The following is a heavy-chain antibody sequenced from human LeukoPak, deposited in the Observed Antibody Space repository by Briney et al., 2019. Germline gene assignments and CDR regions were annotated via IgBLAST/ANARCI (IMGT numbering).Heavy chain of an antibody. Sequence: GASVKVSCKASGGTFRSYAIRWVRQAPGQGLEWMGGIIPTFVTANYAQKFQGRVTITADESTSTAYMELSSLRSEDTAVYYCAREPRLIAVAGEHYYYYGMDVWGQGTTVTVSS. D-gene: IGHD6-19*01. J-gene: IGHJ6*02. CDR2: IIPTFVTA. V-gene: IGHV1-69*13. CDR3: AREPRLIAVAGEHYYYYGMDV. CDR1: GGTFRSYA.